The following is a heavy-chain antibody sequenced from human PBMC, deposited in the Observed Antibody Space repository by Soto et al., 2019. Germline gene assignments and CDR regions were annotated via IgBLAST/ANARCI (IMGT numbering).Heavy chain of an antibody. V-gene: IGHV3-33*01. D-gene: IGHD3-10*01. CDR1: GFTFSSYG. Sequence: QVQLVESGGGVVQPGRSLRLSCAASGFTFSSYGMHWVRQAPGKGLEWVAVIWYDGSNKYYADSVKGRFTISRDNSKNTLYLQMNSLRAEDTAVYYCARERRPGSYLSEGYYGMDVWGQGTTVTVSS. J-gene: IGHJ6*02. CDR2: IWYDGSNK. CDR3: ARERRPGSYLSEGYYGMDV.